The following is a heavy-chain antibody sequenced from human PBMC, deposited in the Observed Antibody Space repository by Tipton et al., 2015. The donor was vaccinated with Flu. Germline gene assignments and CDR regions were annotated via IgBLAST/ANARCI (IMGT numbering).Heavy chain of an antibody. CDR2: IKNDGGST. V-gene: IGHV3-23*01. CDR1: GGSISTYY. J-gene: IGHJ5*02. D-gene: IGHD6-19*01. CDR3: AKGGQIGVAARGNWFDP. Sequence: LSLTCTVSGGSISTYYWSWVRQAPGKGLEWVSGIKNDGGSTFYADSVKGRFTISRDNFKNTVYLQMNLLRVEDSAVYYCAKGGQIGVAARGNWFDPWGQGTLVTVSS.